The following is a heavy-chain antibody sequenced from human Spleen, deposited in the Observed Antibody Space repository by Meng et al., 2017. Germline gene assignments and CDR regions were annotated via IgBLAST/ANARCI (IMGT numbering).Heavy chain of an antibody. CDR1: GFTFSDYY. J-gene: IGHJ4*02. CDR3: ARGAGRIAVGGHIWGY. CDR2: ISSDAYTT. D-gene: IGHD6-19*01. V-gene: IGHV3-11*01. Sequence: GGSLRLSCAASGFTFSDYYMSWIRQAPGKGLEWVSFISSDAYTTYYADSVQGRFSISRDNSKNSLFLQMDSLRADDMAVYYCARGAGRIAVGGHIWGYWGQGTLVTVSS.